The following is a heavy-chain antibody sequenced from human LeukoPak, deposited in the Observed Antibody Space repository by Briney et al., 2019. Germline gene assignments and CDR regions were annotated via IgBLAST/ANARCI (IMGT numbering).Heavy chain of an antibody. D-gene: IGHD1-26*01. V-gene: IGHV1-18*01. CDR1: GYTFTSYG. CDR2: ISAYNGNT. CDR3: ARQGATASHYYYYMDV. Sequence: ASVKVSCKASGYTFTSYGISWVRQAPGQGLEWMGWISAYNGNTNYAQKLQGRVTMTTDTSTSTAYMELRSLRSDDTAVYYCARQGATASHYYYYMDVWVKGTTVTVSS. J-gene: IGHJ6*03.